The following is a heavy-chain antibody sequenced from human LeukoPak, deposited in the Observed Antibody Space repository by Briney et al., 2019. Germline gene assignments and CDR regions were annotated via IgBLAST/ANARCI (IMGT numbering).Heavy chain of an antibody. J-gene: IGHJ3*02. CDR2: SIGTAGT. V-gene: IGHV3-23*03. Sequence: GGSPRLGCAASGFTFRNFAMSWVRQAPGKGLEWLSSIGTAGTYYADSVKGRFTISRDNAKKSMYLQMSGLRAEDTAVYYCARRDWVSGAVRAFDIWGQGTMVTVSS. CDR3: ARRDWVSGAVRAFDI. D-gene: IGHD3-3*01. CDR1: GFTFRNFA.